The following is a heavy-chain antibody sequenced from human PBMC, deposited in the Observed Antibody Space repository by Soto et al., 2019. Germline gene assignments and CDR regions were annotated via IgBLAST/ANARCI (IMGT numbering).Heavy chain of an antibody. Sequence: SLRLSCAASGFTFDDYAMHWVRQAPGKGLEWVSGISWNSGSIGYADSVKGRFTISRDNAKNSLYLQMNSLRAEDTALYYCAKDRDDYSNFIDYWGQGTLVTVSS. CDR1: GFTFDDYA. CDR3: AKDRDDYSNFIDY. V-gene: IGHV3-9*01. CDR2: ISWNSGSI. J-gene: IGHJ4*02. D-gene: IGHD4-4*01.